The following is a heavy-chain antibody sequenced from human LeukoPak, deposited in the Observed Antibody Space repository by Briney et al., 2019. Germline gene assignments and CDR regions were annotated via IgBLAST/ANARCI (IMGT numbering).Heavy chain of an antibody. J-gene: IGHJ4*02. CDR3: ARVGSSGWYVHPTLDY. V-gene: IGHV1-2*02. CDR2: INPSNGDT. D-gene: IGHD6-19*01. Sequence: ASVKVSCKASGYTFSGYYIHWVRQAPGQGLEWMAWINPSNGDTNYAQKFQGRVTMTRDTSTSTAYMELTRLISDDTAVYYCARVGSSGWYVHPTLDYWGQGTLVTVSS. CDR1: GYTFSGYY.